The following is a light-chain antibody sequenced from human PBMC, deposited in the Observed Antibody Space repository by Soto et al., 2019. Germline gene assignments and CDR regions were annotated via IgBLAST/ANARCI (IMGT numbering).Light chain of an antibody. CDR1: MSNIGRNT. V-gene: IGLV1-44*01. Sequence: QSVLTQPPSTSGAPGQRVTIYCSGSMSNIGRNTVNWYQQLPGTAPKVLMYKDNRRPSGVPDRFSGSKSGTSASLAISGLQSEDEATYYCAAWDVGLEGTIFGGGTKLTVL. CDR3: AAWDVGLEGTI. CDR2: KDN. J-gene: IGLJ2*01.